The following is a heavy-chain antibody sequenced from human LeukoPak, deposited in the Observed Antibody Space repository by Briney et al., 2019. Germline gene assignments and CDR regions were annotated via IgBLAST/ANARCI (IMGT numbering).Heavy chain of an antibody. V-gene: IGHV4-34*01. CDR3: ARGYYYGDYDYYYYGMDV. CDR1: GGSFSGYY. CDR2: INHSGST. J-gene: IGHJ6*02. D-gene: IGHD4-17*01. Sequence: SETLSLTCAVYGGSFSGYYWSWIRQPPGKGLEWIGEINHSGSTNYNPSLKSRVTISVDTSKNQFSLKLSSVTAADTAVYYCARGYYYGDYDYYYYGMDVWGQGTTVTVSS.